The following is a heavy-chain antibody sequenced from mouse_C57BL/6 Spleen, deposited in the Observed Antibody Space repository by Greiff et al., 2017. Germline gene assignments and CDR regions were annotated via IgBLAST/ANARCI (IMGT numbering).Heavy chain of an antibody. CDR1: GFTFSSYG. CDR2: ISSGGSYT. CDR3: ARRRGDGKSYNAMDY. Sequence: EVHLVESGGDLVKPGGSLKLSCAASGFTFSSYGMSWVRQTPDKRLEWVATISSGGSYTYYPDSVKGRFTISRDNAKNTRYLQMSSLKSGDTAMYYSARRRGDGKSYNAMDYWGQGTSVTVSS. V-gene: IGHV5-6*01. J-gene: IGHJ4*01.